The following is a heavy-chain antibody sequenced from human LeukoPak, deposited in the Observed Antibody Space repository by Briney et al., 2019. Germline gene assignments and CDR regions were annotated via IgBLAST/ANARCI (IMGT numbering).Heavy chain of an antibody. CDR1: GFTFDDYA. J-gene: IGHJ4*02. Sequence: GRSLRLSCAASGFTFDDYAMHWVRQAPGKGLEWVAGISWNSGSIGYADSVKGRFTISRDNAKNSLYLQMNSLRAEDTALYYCAKVGGAGEYYFDYWGQGTLVTVSS. D-gene: IGHD3-10*01. CDR2: ISWNSGSI. CDR3: AKVGGAGEYYFDY. V-gene: IGHV3-9*01.